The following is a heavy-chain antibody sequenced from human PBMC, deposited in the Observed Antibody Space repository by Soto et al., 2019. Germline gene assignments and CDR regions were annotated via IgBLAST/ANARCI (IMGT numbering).Heavy chain of an antibody. J-gene: IGHJ5*02. Sequence: SETLSLTCAVSSGSISSSNWWSWVRQPPGKGLEWIGEIYHSGSTNYNPSLKSRVTISVDKSKNQFSLKLSSVTAADTAVYYCARGGYSYDYWETGFWFDPWGQGTLVTVSS. CDR2: IYHSGST. D-gene: IGHD5-18*01. CDR1: SGSISSSNW. V-gene: IGHV4-4*02. CDR3: ARGGYSYDYWETGFWFDP.